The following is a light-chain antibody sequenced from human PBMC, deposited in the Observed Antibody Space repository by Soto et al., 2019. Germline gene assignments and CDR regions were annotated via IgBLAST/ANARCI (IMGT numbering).Light chain of an antibody. CDR2: EDT. CDR1: SSDVGSYNL. J-gene: IGLJ1*01. V-gene: IGLV2-23*02. CDR3: CSYAGPSTFLYV. Sequence: QSALTQPASVSGSPGQSITISCTGTSSDVGSYNLVSWFQQCPGTAPKLLIFEDTKRHSGISNRFSGSKSGNTASLTISGLQAEAEADYYCCSYAGPSTFLYVFGTGTKLTVL.